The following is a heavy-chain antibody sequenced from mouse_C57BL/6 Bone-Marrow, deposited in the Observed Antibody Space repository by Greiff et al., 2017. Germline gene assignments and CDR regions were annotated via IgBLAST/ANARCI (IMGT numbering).Heavy chain of an antibody. V-gene: IGHV1-54*01. Sequence: VQLQESGAELVRPGTSVKVSCKASGYAFTNYLIEWVQQRPGQGLEWIGVINPGSGGTNYNEKFKGKATLTADKSSSTAYMQLSSLTSEDSAVYFCARSKNWDSWFAYWGQGTLVTVSA. J-gene: IGHJ3*01. D-gene: IGHD4-1*01. CDR2: INPGSGGT. CDR3: ARSKNWDSWFAY. CDR1: GYAFTNYL.